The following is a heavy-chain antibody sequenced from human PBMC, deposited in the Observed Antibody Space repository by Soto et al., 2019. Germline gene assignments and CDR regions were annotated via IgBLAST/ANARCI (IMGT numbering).Heavy chain of an antibody. Sequence: PSETLSLTCTVSGGSSSSGGYYWSWIRQHPGKGLEWIGYIYYSGSTYYNPSLKSRVTISVDTSKNQFSLKLSSVTAADTAVYYCARDARYCSGGSCYYVNWFDPWGQGTLVTVSS. J-gene: IGHJ5*02. D-gene: IGHD2-15*01. CDR3: ARDARYCSGGSCYYVNWFDP. CDR2: IYYSGST. V-gene: IGHV4-31*03. CDR1: GGSSSSGGYY.